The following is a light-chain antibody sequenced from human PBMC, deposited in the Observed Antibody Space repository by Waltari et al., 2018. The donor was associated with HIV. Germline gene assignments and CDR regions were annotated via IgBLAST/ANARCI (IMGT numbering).Light chain of an antibody. CDR1: DIDIGNYNL. V-gene: IGLV2-23*02. CDR3: LTYVSKTSTWQ. J-gene: IGLJ3*02. CDR2: DVS. Sequence: QSALPQPASVSGNPGQSVTITCTGTDIDIGNYNLDPWFQQHPGKAPKLLIYDVSKRPSGVSSRFSGSKSGYFASLTISGLLTEDESSYYCLTYVSKTSTWQFGGGTYLTV.